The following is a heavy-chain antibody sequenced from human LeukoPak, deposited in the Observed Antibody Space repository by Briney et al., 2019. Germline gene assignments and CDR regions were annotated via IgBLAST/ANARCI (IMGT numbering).Heavy chain of an antibody. CDR3: ARGTPYHYYYYYMDV. V-gene: IGHV4-30-4*07. D-gene: IGHD2-15*01. Sequence: SETLSLTCAVSGGSLSSGGYSWSWLRQPPGTGLEWLGYIYYSGSTYYNPSLKSRVTISVDTSKNQFSLKLSSVTAADTAVYYCARGTPYHYYYYYMDVWGKGTTVTVSS. CDR1: GGSLSSGGYS. CDR2: IYYSGST. J-gene: IGHJ6*03.